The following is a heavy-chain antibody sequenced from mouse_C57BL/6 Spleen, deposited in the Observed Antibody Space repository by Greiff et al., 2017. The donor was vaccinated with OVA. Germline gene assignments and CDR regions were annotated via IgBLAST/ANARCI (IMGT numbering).Heavy chain of an antibody. D-gene: IGHD1-1*01. V-gene: IGHV1-5*01. CDR3: TRGDGSSPYWYFDV. CDR1: GYTFTSYW. Sequence: EVKLQESGTVLARPGASVKMSCKTSGYTFTSYWMHWVKQRPGQGLEWIGAIYPGNSDTSYNQKFKGKAKLPAVTSASTAYMELSSLTNEDSAVYYGTRGDGSSPYWYFDVWGTGTTVTVSS. CDR2: IYPGNSDT. J-gene: IGHJ1*03.